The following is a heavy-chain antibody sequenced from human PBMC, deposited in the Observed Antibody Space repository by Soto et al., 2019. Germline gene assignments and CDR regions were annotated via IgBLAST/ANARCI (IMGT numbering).Heavy chain of an antibody. CDR2: ISGSGGST. V-gene: IGHV3-23*01. CDR1: GFTFSSYA. J-gene: IGHJ6*02. CDR3: AKGRLRLGELSLWAPYYYYGMDV. Sequence: GGSLRLSCAASGFTFSSYAMSWVRQAPGKGLEWVSAISGSGGSTYYADSVKGRFTISRDNSKNTLYLQMNSLRAEDTAVYYCAKGRLRLGELSLWAPYYYYGMDVWGQGTTVTGSS. D-gene: IGHD3-16*02.